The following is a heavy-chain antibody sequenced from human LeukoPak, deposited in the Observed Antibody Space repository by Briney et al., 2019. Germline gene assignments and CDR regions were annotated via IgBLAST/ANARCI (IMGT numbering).Heavy chain of an antibody. Sequence: SVKVSCKASGGNFSNYAIRWVRQAPGQGLEWLGGIIPIFGTSKYAQKFQGRVTITADESTSTAYMELTSLTSEDTAVYYCARPIGSGTYYKAFEYWGQGTLVTVSS. CDR3: ARPIGSGTYYKAFEY. V-gene: IGHV1-69*13. J-gene: IGHJ4*02. CDR1: GGNFSNYA. CDR2: IIPIFGTS. D-gene: IGHD3-10*01.